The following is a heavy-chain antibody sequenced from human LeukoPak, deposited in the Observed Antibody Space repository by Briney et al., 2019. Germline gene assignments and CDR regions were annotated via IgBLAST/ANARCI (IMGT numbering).Heavy chain of an antibody. CDR3: ARVLIVVVPAAQTYYFDY. D-gene: IGHD2-2*01. CDR2: ISSSSSYT. Sequence: GGSLRLSCAASGFTFSDYYMSWIRQAPGKGLEWVSYISSSSSYTNYADSVKGRFTISRDNAKNSLYLQMNSLRAEDTAVYYCARVLIVVVPAAQTYYFDYWGQGTLVTVSS. J-gene: IGHJ4*02. V-gene: IGHV3-11*06. CDR1: GFTFSDYY.